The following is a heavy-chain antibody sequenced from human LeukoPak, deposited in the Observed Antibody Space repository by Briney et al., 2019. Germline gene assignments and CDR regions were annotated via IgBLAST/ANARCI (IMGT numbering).Heavy chain of an antibody. CDR2: INTNTENP. J-gene: IGHJ4*02. CDR3: AREPRGISGGGDY. Sequence: ASVTLSCKASGYTFTIYAMNWVRQAPGQGLEWMGWINTNTENPTYAQGFTGRFVFSLDTSVSTAYLQIRSLKAEDTAVYYCAREPRGISGGGDYWGQGTLVTVSS. CDR1: GYTFTIYA. V-gene: IGHV7-4-1*02. D-gene: IGHD3-3*02.